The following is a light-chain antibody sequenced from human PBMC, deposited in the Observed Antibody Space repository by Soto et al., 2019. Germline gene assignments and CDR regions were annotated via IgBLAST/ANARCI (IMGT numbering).Light chain of an antibody. CDR2: DAS. J-gene: IGKJ5*01. CDR1: QSINNF. CDR3: QQRSNWPIT. Sequence: EIVLTQSPATLSLSPGDRATLSCRASQSINNFLAWYQQKPGQAPRLLIYDASNRATGIPARFSGSGSGTDFTLTISSLEPEDFAVYYCQQRSNWPITFGQGTRLEIK. V-gene: IGKV3-11*01.